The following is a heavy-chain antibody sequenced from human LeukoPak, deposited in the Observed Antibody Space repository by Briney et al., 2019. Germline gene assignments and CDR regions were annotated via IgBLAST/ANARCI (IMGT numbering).Heavy chain of an antibody. Sequence: PSETLSLTCTVSGGSISSSSYYWGWIRQPPGKGLEWIGSIYYSGSTYYNPSLKSRVTISVDTSKNQFSLKLSSVTAADTAVYYCALKSTCSSTSCYGVHFDYWGQGTLVTVSS. CDR3: ALKSTCSSTSCYGVHFDY. J-gene: IGHJ4*02. CDR2: IYYSGST. CDR1: GGSISSSSYY. V-gene: IGHV4-39*01. D-gene: IGHD2-2*01.